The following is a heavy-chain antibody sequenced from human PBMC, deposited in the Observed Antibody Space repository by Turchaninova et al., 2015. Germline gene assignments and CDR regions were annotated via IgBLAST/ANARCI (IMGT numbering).Heavy chain of an antibody. CDR2: IGSSSSYI. D-gene: IGHD3-9*01. CDR3: ARDTTAYWGFDY. J-gene: IGHJ4*02. CDR1: GNNFRNYN. V-gene: IGHV3-21*01. Sequence: GGGLVKPGGSLRLSCAASGNNFRNYNINWVRQAPGKGLEWVSCIGSSSSYIYYADSVKGRFTVSRDNAKNSLYLQMNSLRAEDTAVYYCARDTTAYWGFDYWGQGTLVTVSS.